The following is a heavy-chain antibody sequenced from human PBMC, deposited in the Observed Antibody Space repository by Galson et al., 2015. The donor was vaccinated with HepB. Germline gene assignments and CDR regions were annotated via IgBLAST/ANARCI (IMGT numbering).Heavy chain of an antibody. CDR3: AREGLWFGEFTYYYYGMDV. D-gene: IGHD3-10*01. CDR1: GFTFSSYW. Sequence: SLRLSCAASGFTFSSYWMSWVRQAPGKGLEWVANIKQDGSEKYYVDSVKGRFTISRDNAKNSLYLQMNSLRAEDTAVYYCAREGLWFGEFTYYYYGMDVWGQGTTVTVSS. V-gene: IGHV3-7*03. CDR2: IKQDGSEK. J-gene: IGHJ6*02.